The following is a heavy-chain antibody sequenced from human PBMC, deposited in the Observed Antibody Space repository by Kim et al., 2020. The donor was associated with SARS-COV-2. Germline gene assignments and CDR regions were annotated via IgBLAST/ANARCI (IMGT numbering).Heavy chain of an antibody. V-gene: IGHV4-34*01. J-gene: IGHJ4*02. CDR3: ARGSPWYQLLQD. D-gene: IGHD2-2*01. Sequence: NHNPSLQSRVTISVDTSKNQIPLNLSSVTAAETAVYYCARGSPWYQLLQDWGQGTLVTVSS.